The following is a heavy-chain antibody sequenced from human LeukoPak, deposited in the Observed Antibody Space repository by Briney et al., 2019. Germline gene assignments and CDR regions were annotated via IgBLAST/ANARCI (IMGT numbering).Heavy chain of an antibody. CDR3: ASLYYFDSSGYYYGKADI. J-gene: IGHJ3*02. V-gene: IGHV4-31*03. Sequence: PSETLSLTCTVSGGSIGSFSYYWSWIRQLPGKGLECIGFIYYSGSTFYNPSLKSRVTISIDTSKNQFSLKLSSVTAADTAVYYCASLYYFDSSGYYYGKADIWGQGTMVTVSS. CDR1: GGSIGSFSYY. D-gene: IGHD3-22*01. CDR2: IYYSGST.